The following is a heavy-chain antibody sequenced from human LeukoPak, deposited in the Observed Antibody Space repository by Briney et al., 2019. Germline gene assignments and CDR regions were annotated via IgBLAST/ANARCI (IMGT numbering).Heavy chain of an antibody. CDR2: LYGSGETT. CDR1: GFTFSSYA. J-gene: IGHJ6*03. CDR3: AKMAGMTRQVYYMDV. D-gene: IGHD1-1*01. Sequence: GGSLRLSCAASGFTFSSYAMSWARQAPGKGLEWVSALYGSGETTYYADSVKGRFTVSRDNSKNTLYLQMDGLRAEDTAVYYCAKMAGMTRQVYYMDVWGKGTTVTVSS. V-gene: IGHV3-23*01.